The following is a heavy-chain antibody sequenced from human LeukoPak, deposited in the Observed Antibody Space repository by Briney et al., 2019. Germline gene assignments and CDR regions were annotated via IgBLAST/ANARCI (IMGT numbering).Heavy chain of an antibody. Sequence: ASVKVSCKASGYTFTSYGISWVRQAPGQGLEWMGWISAYNGNTNYAQKLQGRVTMTTDTSTSTAYMELRSLRSEDTALYYCAKDGAYNVDIVATMGWYFDLWGRGTLVTVSS. J-gene: IGHJ2*01. V-gene: IGHV1-18*01. CDR1: GYTFTSYG. CDR2: ISAYNGNT. CDR3: AKDGAYNVDIVATMGWYFDL. D-gene: IGHD5-12*01.